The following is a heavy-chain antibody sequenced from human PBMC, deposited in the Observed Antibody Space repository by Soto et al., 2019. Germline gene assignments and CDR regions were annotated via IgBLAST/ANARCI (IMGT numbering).Heavy chain of an antibody. D-gene: IGHD6-6*01. CDR2: IIPILGIA. V-gene: IGHV1-69*02. CDR3: ATSSYIAARRAFHI. J-gene: IGHJ3*02. Sequence: GRGLEWMGRIIPILGIANYAQKFQGRVTITADKSTSTAYMELSSLRSEDTAVYYCATSSYIAARRAFHIWGPATMVTVS.